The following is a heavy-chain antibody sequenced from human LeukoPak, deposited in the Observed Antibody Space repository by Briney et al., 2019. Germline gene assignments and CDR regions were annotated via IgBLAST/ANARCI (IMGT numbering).Heavy chain of an antibody. V-gene: IGHV4-61*02. CDR1: GDSINSGSYY. Sequence: SETLSLTCTVSGDSINSGSYYWTWIRQPAGKGLEWIGRIYTSGSTKYNPSLKSRVTISVDTPKNQFSLKLISVTAADTAVYFCARLQWLSTPFFDYWGQGTLVTVSS. CDR2: IYTSGST. D-gene: IGHD6-19*01. J-gene: IGHJ4*02. CDR3: ARLQWLSTPFFDY.